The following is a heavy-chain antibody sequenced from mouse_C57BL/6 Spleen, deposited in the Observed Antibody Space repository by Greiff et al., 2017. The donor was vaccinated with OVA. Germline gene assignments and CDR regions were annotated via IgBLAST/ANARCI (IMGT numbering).Heavy chain of an antibody. J-gene: IGHJ2*01. Sequence: EVQLQQSGPELVKPGASVKISCKASGYTFTDYYMNWVKQSHGKSLEWIGDINPNNGGTSYNQKFKGKATLTVDESSSTAYMELRSLTSEDSAVYYCARFYLDYWGQGTTLTVSS. CDR3: ARFYLDY. CDR2: INPNNGGT. V-gene: IGHV1-26*01. CDR1: GYTFTDYY.